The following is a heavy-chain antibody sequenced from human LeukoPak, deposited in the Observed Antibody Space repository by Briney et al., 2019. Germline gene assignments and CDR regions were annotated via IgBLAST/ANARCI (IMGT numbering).Heavy chain of an antibody. D-gene: IGHD6-13*01. J-gene: IGHJ4*02. CDR1: GFTFSSYG. CDR3: AKVSSSSWGLLDY. Sequence: PGGTLRLSCAASGFTFSSYGMSWVRQAPGKGLEWVSAISGSGGSTYYADSVKGRFTISRDNSKNTLYLQMNSLRPEDTAVYYCAKVSSSSWGLLDYWGQGTLVTVSS. CDR2: ISGSGGST. V-gene: IGHV3-23*01.